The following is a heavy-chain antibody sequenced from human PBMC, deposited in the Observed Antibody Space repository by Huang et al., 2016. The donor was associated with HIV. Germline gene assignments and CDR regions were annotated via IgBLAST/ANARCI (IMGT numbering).Heavy chain of an antibody. CDR3: ARGGSYYYGAGSDWFDP. V-gene: IGHV3-11*01. CDR1: GFTFSDYY. Sequence: QEQLVESGGGLVKPGGSLRLSCAASGFTFSDYYVRWLRQASGNGLEWISYISATGSSIYYADSVKGRFTSSRDNANNSVYLQMNSLGVEDTAVYYCARGGSYYYGAGSDWFDPWGQGTLVTISS. J-gene: IGHJ5*02. D-gene: IGHD3-10*01. CDR2: ISATGSSI.